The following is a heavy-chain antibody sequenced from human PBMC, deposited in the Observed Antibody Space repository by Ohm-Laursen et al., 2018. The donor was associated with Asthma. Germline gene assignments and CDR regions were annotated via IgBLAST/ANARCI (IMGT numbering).Heavy chain of an antibody. V-gene: IGHV3-74*01. CDR2: ISTDGRST. Sequence: SLRLSCAASGFTFSSYWMHWVRQAPGKGLVWVSRISTDGRSTNYADSVKGRFTISRDNAKNTLYLQVNSLRAEDTAVYYCARDSGGTFDYWGQGTLVTVSS. CDR3: ARDSGGTFDY. CDR1: GFTFSSYW. D-gene: IGHD6-19*01. J-gene: IGHJ4*02.